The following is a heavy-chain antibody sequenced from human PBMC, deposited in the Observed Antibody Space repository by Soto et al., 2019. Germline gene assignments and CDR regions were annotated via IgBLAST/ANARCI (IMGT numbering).Heavy chain of an antibody. CDR2: IVVGSGNT. D-gene: IGHD3-3*01. J-gene: IGHJ6*03. CDR1: GFTFTSSA. CDR3: AAGTYYDFWSGYSKPYYMDV. Sequence: SVKVSCKASGFTFTSSAMQWVRQARGQSLEWIGWIVVGSGNTNYAQKFQERVTITRDMSTSTAYMELSSLRSEDTAVYYCAAGTYYDFWSGYSKPYYMDVWGKGTTVTVSS. V-gene: IGHV1-58*02.